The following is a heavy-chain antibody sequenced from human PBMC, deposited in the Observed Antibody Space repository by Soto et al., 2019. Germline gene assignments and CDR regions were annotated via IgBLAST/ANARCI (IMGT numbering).Heavy chain of an antibody. D-gene: IGHD3-22*01. Sequence: PWGSLRLSCAGSGFSFSDYGMHWVRQAPGKGLESVAVIWYDGSNKYYADSVKGRFTISRDNSKNTLYLQMNSLRAEDTAVYYCARDFLDDSSGYLAYWGQGTLVTVSS. CDR1: GFSFSDYG. J-gene: IGHJ4*02. CDR2: IWYDGSNK. V-gene: IGHV3-33*01. CDR3: ARDFLDDSSGYLAY.